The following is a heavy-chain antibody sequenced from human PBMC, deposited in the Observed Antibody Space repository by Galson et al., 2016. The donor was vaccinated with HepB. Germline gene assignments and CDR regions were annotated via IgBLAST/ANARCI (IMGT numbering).Heavy chain of an antibody. CDR3: ARDPLVLIIKGRDN. CDR2: TNQDGSEK. V-gene: IGHV3-7*01. CDR1: GFTFKTSW. D-gene: IGHD2/OR15-2a*01. J-gene: IGHJ4*02. Sequence: SLRLSCAVSGFTFKTSWVNWVRQAPGKGLEWGAKTNQDGSEKYCVDSVKGRFTISRDNPKNSLFPQMISLRAVDTAEDYCARDPLVLIIKGRDNWGQGTPATVSS.